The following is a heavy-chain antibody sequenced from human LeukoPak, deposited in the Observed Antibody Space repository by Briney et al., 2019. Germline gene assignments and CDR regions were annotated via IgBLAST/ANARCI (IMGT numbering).Heavy chain of an antibody. D-gene: IGHD4-17*01. V-gene: IGHV3-30-3*01. CDR1: GFTFSSYA. J-gene: IGHJ3*02. CDR3: ARDSGDYGDTNDAFDI. CDR2: ISYDGSNK. Sequence: GGSLRLSCAASGFTFSSYAMHWVRQAPGKGLEWVAVISYDGSNKYYADSVKGRFTISRDNSKNTLYLQMNSLRAEDTAVYYCARDSGDYGDTNDAFDIWGQGTMVTVSS.